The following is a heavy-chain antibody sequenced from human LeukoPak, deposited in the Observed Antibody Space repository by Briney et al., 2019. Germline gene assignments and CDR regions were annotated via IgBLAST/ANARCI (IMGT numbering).Heavy chain of an antibody. J-gene: IGHJ4*02. Sequence: GGSLRLSCAVSGITLSNYGMSWVRQAPGKGPEWVAGISGSGGSTNYADSVKGRFTISRDNPKNTLYLQMHNLGAEYTAVYFCAKRAVVIRVILVGFHKEAYYFDSWGQGALVTVSS. V-gene: IGHV3-23*01. CDR1: GITLSNYG. CDR2: ISGSGGST. CDR3: AKRAVVIRVILVGFHKEAYYFDS. D-gene: IGHD3-22*01.